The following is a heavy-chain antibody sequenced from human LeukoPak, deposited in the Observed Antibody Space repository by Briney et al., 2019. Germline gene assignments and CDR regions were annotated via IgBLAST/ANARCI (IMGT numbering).Heavy chain of an antibody. D-gene: IGHD5-18*01. J-gene: IGHJ6*03. CDR1: GFTFSSYS. Sequence: GGSLRLSCAASGFTFSSYSMNWVRQAPGKGLEWVSSISSSSSYIYYADSVKGRFTISRDNAKNSLYLQMNSLRAEDTAVYYCARDSNGYAFYYYDYMDVWGKGTTVTISS. CDR2: ISSSSSYI. V-gene: IGHV3-21*01. CDR3: ARDSNGYAFYYYDYMDV.